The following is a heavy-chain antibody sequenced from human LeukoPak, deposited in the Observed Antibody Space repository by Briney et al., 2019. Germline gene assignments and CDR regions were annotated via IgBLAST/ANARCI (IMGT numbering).Heavy chain of an antibody. CDR3: PRGSYGAYAEYFQH. D-gene: IGHD4-17*01. V-gene: IGHV4-34*01. Sequence: KPSETLSLTCAVYGGSFGGYYWSWIRQPPGKGLEWIGEINHSGSTTYNPSLKSRVTISVDTSKNQFSLNMSSATAAATAIFYWPRGSYGAYAEYFQHWGQGTLVTVSS. CDR1: GGSFGGYY. J-gene: IGHJ1*01. CDR2: INHSGST.